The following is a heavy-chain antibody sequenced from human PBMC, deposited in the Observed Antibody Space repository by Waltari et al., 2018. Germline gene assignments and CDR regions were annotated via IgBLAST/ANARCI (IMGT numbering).Heavy chain of an antibody. D-gene: IGHD6-6*01. J-gene: IGHJ3*02. CDR1: GGSISSYY. CDR2: SYYSGST. V-gene: IGHV4-59*01. CDR3: ATSIAARPIAFDI. Sequence: QVQLQESGPGLVKPSETLSLTCTVPGGSISSYYWSWIRQPPGKGLEWIGYSYYSGSTNYNPSLKSRVTISVDTSKNQFSLKLSSVTAADTAVYYCATSIAARPIAFDIWGQGTMVTVSS.